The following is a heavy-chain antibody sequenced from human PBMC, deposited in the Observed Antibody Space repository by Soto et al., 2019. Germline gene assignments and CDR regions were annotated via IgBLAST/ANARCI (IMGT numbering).Heavy chain of an antibody. CDR3: VRVVAIPGYPDN. J-gene: IGHJ4*02. V-gene: IGHV1-69*12. Sequence: QVQLVQSGAEVRQPASSVKVSCKTSGGTFSSYAISWVRQAPGHGLEWMGGIVPIVDTSTYAQKFQGRVTITADESTSTADMELSSLRADDTAIYYCVRVVAIPGYPDNCGPGTLVTVSS. D-gene: IGHD5-12*01. CDR1: GGTFSSYA. CDR2: IVPIVDTS.